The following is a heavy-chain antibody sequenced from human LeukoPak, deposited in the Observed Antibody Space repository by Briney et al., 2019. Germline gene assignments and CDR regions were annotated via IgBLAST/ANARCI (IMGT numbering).Heavy chain of an antibody. CDR3: ATGGSYGSFDY. D-gene: IGHD5-18*01. Sequence: GGSLRLSCAASGFTFSSYAMHWVRQAPGKGLEWVAVISYDGSNKYYADSVKGRFTISRDNSKNTLYLQMNSLRAEVTAVYYCATGGSYGSFDYWGQGTLVTVSS. V-gene: IGHV3-30*04. CDR2: ISYDGSNK. J-gene: IGHJ4*02. CDR1: GFTFSSYA.